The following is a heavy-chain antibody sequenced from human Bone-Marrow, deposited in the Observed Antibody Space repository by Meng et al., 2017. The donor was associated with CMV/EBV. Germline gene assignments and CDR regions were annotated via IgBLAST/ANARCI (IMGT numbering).Heavy chain of an antibody. CDR2: ISSSSSTI. CDR3: ARQSGNPRVYYYYYGKDV. Sequence: GESLKISCAASGFTFSSYSMNWVRQAPGKGLEWVSYISSSSSTIYYADSVKGRFTISRDNAKNSLYLQMNSLRAEDTAVYYCARQSGNPRVYYYYYGKDVWGQGTTVTVSS. V-gene: IGHV3-48*04. J-gene: IGHJ6*02. CDR1: GFTFSSYS. D-gene: IGHD1-26*01.